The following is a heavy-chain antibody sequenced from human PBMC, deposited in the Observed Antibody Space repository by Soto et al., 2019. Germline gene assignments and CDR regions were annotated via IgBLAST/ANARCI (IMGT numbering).Heavy chain of an antibody. CDR3: ARLSFYCSGGSCYRTGYYYYYMDV. V-gene: IGHV4-39*01. J-gene: IGHJ6*03. CDR2: IYYSGST. CDR1: GGSISSSSYY. D-gene: IGHD2-15*01. Sequence: SETLSLTCPVSGGSISSSSYYWGWIRQPPGKGLEWIGSIYYSGSTYYNPSLKSRVTISVDTSKNQFSLKLSSVTAADTAVYYCARLSFYCSGGSCYRTGYYYYYMDVWGKGTTVTVSS.